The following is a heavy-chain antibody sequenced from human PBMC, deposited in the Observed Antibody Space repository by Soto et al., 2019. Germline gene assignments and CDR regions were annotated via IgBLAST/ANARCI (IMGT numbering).Heavy chain of an antibody. V-gene: IGHV1-3*01. CDR3: ARDGSGSYFDTLDYFDY. D-gene: IGHD1-26*01. J-gene: IGHJ4*02. CDR2: INAGNGNT. Sequence: QVQLVQSGAEVKKPGASVKVSCKASGYTFTSYAMHWVRQAPGQRLEWMGWINAGNGNTKYSQKFQGRVTITRDTSASTAYMGLSSLRSEDTAVYYCARDGSGSYFDTLDYFDYWGQGTLVTVSS. CDR1: GYTFTSYA.